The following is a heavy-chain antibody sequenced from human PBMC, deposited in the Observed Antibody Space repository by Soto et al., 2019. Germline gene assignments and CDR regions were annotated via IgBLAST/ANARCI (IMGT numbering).Heavy chain of an antibody. CDR2: ILGSVDTT. CDR1: GFTFSTHV. D-gene: IGHD2-15*01. J-gene: IGHJ4*02. V-gene: IGHV3-23*01. CDR3: AIWPYCSGGSCSKLY. Sequence: EVQLLESGGGLVQPGGSLRLSCAASGFTFSTHVMSWVRQAPGKGLEWVSAILGSVDTTYYADSVKGRFTISRDSSKSTQYLQMNSLRAEDTAVYYCAIWPYCSGGSCSKLYWGQGTLVTVSS.